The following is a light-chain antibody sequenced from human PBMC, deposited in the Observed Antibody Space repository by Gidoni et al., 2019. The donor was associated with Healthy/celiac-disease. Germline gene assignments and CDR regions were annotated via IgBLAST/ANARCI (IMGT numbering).Light chain of an antibody. J-gene: IGKJ5*01. V-gene: IGKV3-20*01. CDR2: GAA. Sequence: EIVLTQSPGTLSLSPGERATLSCRASQSVSSSYLAWYQQKPGQAPRLLIYGAASRATGIPDRFSGSGSGTDFTLTISRLEPEDFAVYDCQQYGSSPIGQGTRLEIK. CDR1: QSVSSSY. CDR3: QQYGSSP.